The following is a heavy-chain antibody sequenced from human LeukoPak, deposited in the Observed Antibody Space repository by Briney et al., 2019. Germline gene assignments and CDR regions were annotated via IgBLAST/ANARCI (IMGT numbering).Heavy chain of an antibody. Sequence: ASVKVSCKASGYTFTSYGISWVRQAPGQGLEWMGWISAYNGNTNYAQKLQGRVTMTTDTSTSTAYMELRSLRSDGTAVYYCARWSSWEYYYYGMDVWGQGTTVTVSS. CDR2: ISAYNGNT. CDR3: ARWSSWEYYYYGMDV. CDR1: GYTFTSYG. J-gene: IGHJ6*02. V-gene: IGHV1-18*01. D-gene: IGHD6-13*01.